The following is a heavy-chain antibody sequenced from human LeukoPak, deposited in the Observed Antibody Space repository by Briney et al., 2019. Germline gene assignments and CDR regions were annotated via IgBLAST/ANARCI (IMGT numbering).Heavy chain of an antibody. CDR2: MAYDGSNQ. J-gene: IGHJ4*02. CDR1: RFTFSSYG. D-gene: IGHD2-15*01. V-gene: IGHV3-30*03. CDR3: ARGGVYCSGGRCYSLDY. Sequence: GGSLRLSCAASRFTFSSYGMHWVRQAPGKGLEWVAVMAYDGSNQYYADSVKGRFTISRDNSKNTLYLQMNSLRAEDTAVYYCARGGVYCSGGRCYSLDYWGQGTPVTVSS.